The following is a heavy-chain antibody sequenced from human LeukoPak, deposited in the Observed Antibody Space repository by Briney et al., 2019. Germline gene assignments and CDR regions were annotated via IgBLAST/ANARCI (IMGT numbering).Heavy chain of an antibody. V-gene: IGHV3-23*01. CDR1: GITFSKYA. Sequence: GGSLRLSCAASGITFSKYAMSWVRQAPGKGLEWVAVISGSAGSTHSADSVKGRFTISRDNSKNTLYLQVDSLRVEDTAVYYCAKLQGIAAACHPCFEYWGQGTLVTVSS. CDR2: ISGSAGST. D-gene: IGHD6-13*01. CDR3: AKLQGIAAACHPCFEY. J-gene: IGHJ4*01.